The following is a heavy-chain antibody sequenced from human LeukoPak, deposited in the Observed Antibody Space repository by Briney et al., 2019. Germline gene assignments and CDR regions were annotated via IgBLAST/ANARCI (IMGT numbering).Heavy chain of an antibody. Sequence: ASVKVSCKASGYTFTGYYMHWVRQAPGQGLEWMGWINPNSGGTNYAQKFQGRVTMTRDTSISTAYMELSRLRSDDTAVYYCAREGDFWSGYPHAFDIWGQGTMVTVSS. CDR2: INPNSGGT. CDR1: GYTFTGYY. V-gene: IGHV1-2*02. CDR3: AREGDFWSGYPHAFDI. D-gene: IGHD3-3*01. J-gene: IGHJ3*02.